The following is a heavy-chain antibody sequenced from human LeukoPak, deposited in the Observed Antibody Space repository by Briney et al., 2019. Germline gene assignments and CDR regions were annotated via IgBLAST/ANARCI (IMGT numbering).Heavy chain of an antibody. V-gene: IGHV4-34*01. D-gene: IGHD5-24*01. CDR3: ARGRRGEPSDFDY. Sequence: GSLRLSCAASGFTFSSYVMSWIRQPPGKGLEWIGEINHSGSTNYNPSLKSRVTISVDTSKNQFSLKLGSVTAADTAVYYCARGRRGEPSDFDYWGQGTLVTVSS. CDR1: GFTFSSYV. CDR2: INHSGST. J-gene: IGHJ4*02.